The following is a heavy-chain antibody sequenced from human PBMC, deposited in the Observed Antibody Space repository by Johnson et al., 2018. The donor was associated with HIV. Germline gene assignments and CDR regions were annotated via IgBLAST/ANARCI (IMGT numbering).Heavy chain of an antibody. V-gene: IGHV3-66*01. CDR3: ARSQVAATSEGAFDI. J-gene: IGHJ3*02. CDR2: IYSGGST. D-gene: IGHD2-15*01. Sequence: VQLVESGGGLVQSGGSLRLSCAASGFTVSSNYMSWVRQAPGKGLEWVSVIYSGGSTYYADSVKGRFTISRDNSKNTLYLQMNSLRAEDTAVYYCARSQVAATSEGAFDIWGQGTMVTVSS. CDR1: GFTVSSNY.